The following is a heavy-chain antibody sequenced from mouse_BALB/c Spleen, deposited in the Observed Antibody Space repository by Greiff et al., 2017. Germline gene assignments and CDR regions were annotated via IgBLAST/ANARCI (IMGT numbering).Heavy chain of an antibody. Sequence: EVQLQQSGPELVKPGASVKISCKASGYTFTDYNMHWVKQSHGKILEWIGYIYPYNGGTGYNQKFKSKATLTVDNSSSTAYMELRSLTSEDSAVYYCARWWMGLAYWGQGTLVTVSA. J-gene: IGHJ3*01. CDR2: IYPYNGGT. V-gene: IGHV1S29*02. D-gene: IGHD1-1*02. CDR1: GYTFTDYN. CDR3: ARWWMGLAY.